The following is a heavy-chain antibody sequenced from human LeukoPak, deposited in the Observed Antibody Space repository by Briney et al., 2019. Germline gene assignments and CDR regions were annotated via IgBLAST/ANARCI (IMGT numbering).Heavy chain of an antibody. V-gene: IGHV3-21*01. CDR3: ARETTVTSSFDY. CDR2: ISSSSSYI. J-gene: IGHJ4*02. CDR1: GFTFSSYS. Sequence: PGGSLRLSCAASGFTFSSYSMNWVRQAPGKGLEWVSSISSSSSYIYYADSVKGRFTISRDNAKNSLYLQMNSLRAEDTAVYYCARETTVTSSFDYCGQGTLVTVSS. D-gene: IGHD4-17*01.